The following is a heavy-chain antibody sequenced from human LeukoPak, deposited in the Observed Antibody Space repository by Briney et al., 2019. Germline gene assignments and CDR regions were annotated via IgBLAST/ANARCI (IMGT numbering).Heavy chain of an antibody. Sequence: GGTLRLSCAASGFTFGSYGMNWVRQAPGKGLEWVSGITANSAGRYYADSVQGRFTISRDNSKSTVYLQVNSLRAEDTALYYCARDDGWIQFNFWGQGTLVTVSS. V-gene: IGHV3-23*01. J-gene: IGHJ4*02. D-gene: IGHD5-18*01. CDR2: ITANSAGR. CDR3: ARDDGWIQFNF. CDR1: GFTFGSYG.